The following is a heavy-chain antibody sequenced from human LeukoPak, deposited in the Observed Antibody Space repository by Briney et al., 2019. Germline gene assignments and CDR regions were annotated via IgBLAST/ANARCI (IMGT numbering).Heavy chain of an antibody. CDR3: AELGITMIGGV. D-gene: IGHD3-10*02. V-gene: IGHV3-23*01. CDR1: GFTFINYA. CDR2: ISSRGVRT. Sequence: PGGSLRLSCAASGFTFINYAMSWVRQAPGKGLEWVSGISSRGVRTYYADSVKGRLTISRDNAKNSLYLQMNSLRAEDTAVYYCAELGITMIGGVWGKGTTVTISS. J-gene: IGHJ6*04.